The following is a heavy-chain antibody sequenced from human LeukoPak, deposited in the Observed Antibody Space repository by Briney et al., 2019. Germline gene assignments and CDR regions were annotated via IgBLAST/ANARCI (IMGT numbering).Heavy chain of an antibody. CDR1: GFTFSSYG. CDR3: AKDAHYVWGSYRFTYYYMDV. Sequence: GGSLRLSCAASGFTFSSYGMHWVRQAPGKGLEWVAVISYGGSNKYYADSVKGRFTISRDNSKNTLYLQMNSLRAEDTAVYYCAKDAHYVWGSYRFTYYYMDVWGKGTTVTVSS. V-gene: IGHV3-30*18. CDR2: ISYGGSNK. D-gene: IGHD3-16*02. J-gene: IGHJ6*03.